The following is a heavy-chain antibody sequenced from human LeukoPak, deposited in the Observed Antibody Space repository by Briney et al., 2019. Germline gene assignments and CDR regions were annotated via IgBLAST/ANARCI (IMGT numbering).Heavy chain of an antibody. CDR2: IHTSGNT. V-gene: IGHV4-61*09. CDR1: GGSISSGSYC. CDR3: ARDGRGLGFYYYYMDV. Sequence: SETLSLTCTVSGGSISSGSYCWSWIRQPAGKGLEWIGHIHTSGNTNYNSSLKSRVTISVDTSKNQFSLKLSSVTAADTAVYYCARDGRGLGFYYYYMDVWGKGTTVTVSS. J-gene: IGHJ6*03.